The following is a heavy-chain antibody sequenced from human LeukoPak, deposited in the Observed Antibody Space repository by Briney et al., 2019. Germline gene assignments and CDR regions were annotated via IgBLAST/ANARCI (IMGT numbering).Heavy chain of an antibody. CDR2: INSDGSNT. J-gene: IGHJ6*04. CDR3: AELGITMIGGV. D-gene: IGHD3-10*02. CDR1: GFTFSTYW. V-gene: IGHV3-74*01. Sequence: GGSLRLSCVASGFTFSTYWMYWVRQAPGKGLVWVSRINSDGSNTPSADSVKGRFTISRDNAKNTLYLQMNSLRAEDTAVYYCAELGITMIGGVWGKGTTVTISS.